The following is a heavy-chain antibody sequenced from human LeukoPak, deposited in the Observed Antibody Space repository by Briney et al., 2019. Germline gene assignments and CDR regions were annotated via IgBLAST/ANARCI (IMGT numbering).Heavy chain of an antibody. CDR1: GGSISSYY. J-gene: IGHJ4*02. CDR3: ARATYCGGDCYPYYFDY. D-gene: IGHD2-21*01. Sequence: PSETLSLTCTVSGGSISSYYWSWIRQPAGKGLEWIGRIYTSGSTNYNPSLKSRVTMSVDTSKNQFSLKLSSVTAADTAVYYCARATYCGGDCYPYYFDYWGQGTLVTVSS. V-gene: IGHV4-4*07. CDR2: IYTSGST.